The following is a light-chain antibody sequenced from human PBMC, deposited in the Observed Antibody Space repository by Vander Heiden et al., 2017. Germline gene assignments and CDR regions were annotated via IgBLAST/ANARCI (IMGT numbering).Light chain of an antibody. CDR1: STNIGAGYG. V-gene: IGLV1-40*01. J-gene: IGLJ1*01. CDR3: QSYDNRLTGWF. CDR2: GNN. Sequence: QSVLTQPPSVSGAPGSGATIPCTGSSTNIGAGYGVHWYQHLPGTAPKLVIYGNNNRPSGVPDRFSGSRSGTAASLAITGLQDEDEADYYCQSYDNRLTGWFFGTGTRVTVL.